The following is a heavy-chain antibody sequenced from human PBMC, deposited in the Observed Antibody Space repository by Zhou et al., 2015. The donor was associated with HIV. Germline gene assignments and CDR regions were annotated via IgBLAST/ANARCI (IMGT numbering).Heavy chain of an antibody. J-gene: IGHJ4*02. CDR1: GGTFSSYA. V-gene: IGHV1-69*01. Sequence: QVQLVQSGAEVKKPGSSVKVSCKASGGTFSSYAISWVRQAPGQGLEWMGGIIPIFGTANYAQKFQGRVTITADESTSTAYMELSSLRSEDTAVYYCAFNRGSVPKTNYGDYVDGNYWGQGTLVTVSS. D-gene: IGHD4-17*01. CDR2: IIPIFGTA. CDR3: AFNRGSVPKTNYGDYVDGNY.